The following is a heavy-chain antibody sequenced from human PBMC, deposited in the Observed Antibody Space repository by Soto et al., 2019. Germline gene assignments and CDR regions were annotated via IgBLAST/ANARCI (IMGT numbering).Heavy chain of an antibody. CDR1: GFTFSSYE. CDR3: AREGYYYDSSGYYLSHDAFDI. CDR2: ISSSGSTI. D-gene: IGHD3-22*01. J-gene: IGHJ3*02. Sequence: GGSLRLSCAASGFTFSSYEMNWVRHAPGKGLEWVSYISSSGSTIYYADSVKGRFTISRDNAKNSLYLQMNSLRAEDTAVYYCAREGYYYDSSGYYLSHDAFDIWGQGTMVTVSS. V-gene: IGHV3-48*03.